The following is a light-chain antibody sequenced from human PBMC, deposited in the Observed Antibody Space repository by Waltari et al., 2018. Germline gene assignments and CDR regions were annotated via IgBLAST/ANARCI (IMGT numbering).Light chain of an antibody. Sequence: DIQMTQSPSTLSASVGDRVTISCRASQSVCSWLAWYQQKPGMAPSLLVYDVSNLYSGVPSRVSGSGSGTEFNLTISSLQPDDFATYYCQQYDTYPYTFGQGTKLEI. CDR1: QSVCSW. CDR3: QQYDTYPYT. CDR2: DVS. J-gene: IGKJ2*01. V-gene: IGKV1-5*01.